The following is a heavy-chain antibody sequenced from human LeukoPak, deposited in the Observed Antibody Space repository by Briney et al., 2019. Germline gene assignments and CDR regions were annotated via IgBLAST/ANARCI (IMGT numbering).Heavy chain of an antibody. D-gene: IGHD6-13*01. CDR2: IYTTGHT. CDR1: GASIRSKY. CDR3: ARELDISWYYFDL. Sequence: SETLSLTCTISGASIRSKYWNWIRQPAGRGLEWLGRIYTTGHTKYNPSLKSRVSMSVDTSMNQFSLNLTSMTAADTAVYYCARELDISWYYFDLWGQGIPVTVSS. J-gene: IGHJ4*02. V-gene: IGHV4-4*07.